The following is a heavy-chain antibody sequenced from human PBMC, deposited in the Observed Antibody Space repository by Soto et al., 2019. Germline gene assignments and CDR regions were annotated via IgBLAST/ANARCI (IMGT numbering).Heavy chain of an antibody. CDR2: IDPSDSYT. CDR1: GYSFTSYW. Sequence: GESLKISCKGSGYSFTSYWISWVRQMPGKGLEWMGRIDPSDSYTNYSPSFQGHVTISADKSISTAYLQWSSLKASDTAMYYCARLGACSGGSCYSGIVWFDPWGQGTLVTVSS. J-gene: IGHJ5*02. CDR3: ARLGACSGGSCYSGIVWFDP. V-gene: IGHV5-10-1*01. D-gene: IGHD2-15*01.